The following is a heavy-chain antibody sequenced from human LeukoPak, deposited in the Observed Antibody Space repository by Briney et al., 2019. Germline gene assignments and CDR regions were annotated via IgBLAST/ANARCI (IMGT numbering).Heavy chain of an antibody. Sequence: SETLSLTCTVSGGSISSYYWSWIRQPPGKGLEWIGYIYYSGSTNYNPSLKSRVTISVDTSKNQFSLKLSSVTAADTAVYYCARDSNYWGQGTLVTVSS. D-gene: IGHD4-11*01. J-gene: IGHJ4*02. CDR1: GGSISSYY. CDR3: ARDSNY. V-gene: IGHV4-59*12. CDR2: IYYSGST.